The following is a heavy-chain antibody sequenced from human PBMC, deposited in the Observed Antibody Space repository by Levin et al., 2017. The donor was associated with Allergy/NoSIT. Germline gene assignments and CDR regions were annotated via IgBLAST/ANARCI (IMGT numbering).Heavy chain of an antibody. D-gene: IGHD3-10*01. V-gene: IGHV3-23*01. CDR3: AKDRGRHLFITMVRGVINIPLGY. CDR1: GFTFSSYA. J-gene: IGHJ4*02. Sequence: GGSLRLSCAASGFTFSSYAMSWVRQAPGKGLEWVSAISGSGGSTYYADSVKGRFTISRDNSKNTLYLQMNSLRAEDTAVYYCAKDRGRHLFITMVRGVINIPLGYWGQGTLVTVSS. CDR2: ISGSGGST.